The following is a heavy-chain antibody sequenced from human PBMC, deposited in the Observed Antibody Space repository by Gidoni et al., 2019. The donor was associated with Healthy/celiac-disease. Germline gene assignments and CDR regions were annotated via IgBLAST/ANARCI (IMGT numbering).Heavy chain of an antibody. CDR1: GCTASGYS. J-gene: IGHJ3*02. CDR2: ISSSSSYI. V-gene: IGHV3-21*01. D-gene: IGHD5-18*01. Sequence: EVQLVESGGGRVKPGGSLRRPCAASGCTASGYSMNWVRQAPGKGLEWVSSISSSSSYIYYADSVKGRFTISRDNAKNSLYLQMNSLRAEDTAVYYCARDRVIQLWRAFDIWGQGTMVTVSS. CDR3: ARDRVIQLWRAFDI.